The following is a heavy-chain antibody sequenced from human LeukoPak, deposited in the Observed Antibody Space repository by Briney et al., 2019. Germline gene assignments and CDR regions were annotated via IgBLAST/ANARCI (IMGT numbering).Heavy chain of an antibody. CDR1: GGSISSSSYY. CDR2: IYYSGST. CDR3: ARDLWINYGSSGYHY. V-gene: IGHV4-39*07. J-gene: IGHJ4*02. D-gene: IGHD3-22*01. Sequence: TSETLSLTCTVSGGSISSSSYYWGWIRQPPGKGLEWIGSIYYSGSTYYNPSLKSRVTISVDTSKNQFSLKLSSVTAADTAVYYCARDLWINYGSSGYHYWGQGTLVTVSS.